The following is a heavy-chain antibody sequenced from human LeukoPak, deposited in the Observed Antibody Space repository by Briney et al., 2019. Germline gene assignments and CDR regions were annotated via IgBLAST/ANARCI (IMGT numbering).Heavy chain of an antibody. CDR3: ARNSVVIPAAIYYGMDV. V-gene: IGHV1-2*04. Sequence: ASVKVSCKASGYTFTGYYMHWVRQAPGQGLEWMGWINPNSGGTNYAQKFQGWVTMTRDTSISTAYMELSSLRSEDTAVYYCARNSVVIPAAIYYGMDVWGQGTTVTVSS. CDR1: GYTFTGYY. J-gene: IGHJ6*02. D-gene: IGHD2-2*01. CDR2: INPNSGGT.